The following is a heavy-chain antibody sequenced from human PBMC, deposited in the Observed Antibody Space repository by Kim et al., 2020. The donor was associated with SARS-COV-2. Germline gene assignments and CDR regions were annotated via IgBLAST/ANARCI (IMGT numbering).Heavy chain of an antibody. J-gene: IGHJ6*02. CDR3: ARDRTTVSPYGMDV. Sequence: ASVKVSCKASGYTFTSYAISWVRQAPGQGLEWMGWISAFNGDTNYAQRLQGRVTMTTDTSTSTAYMELRSLTSDETAVYYCARDRTTVSPYGMDVWGQGT. CDR2: ISAFNGDT. CDR1: GYTFTSYA. D-gene: IGHD4-17*01. V-gene: IGHV1-18*01.